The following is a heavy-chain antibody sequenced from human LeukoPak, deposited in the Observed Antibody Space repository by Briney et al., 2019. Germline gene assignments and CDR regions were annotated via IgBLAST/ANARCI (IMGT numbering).Heavy chain of an antibody. V-gene: IGHV1-2*02. CDR3: ARDHCSSTSCSIFDY. CDR2: INPNSGGT. Sequence: ASVTVSRQSSVYTFTDYYMHWVRQAPGQGLAWMGWINPNSGGTNYAQKFQGRVTMTRDTSISTAYMELSRLRSDDTAVYYWARDHCSSTSCSIFDYWGQGTLVTVSS. D-gene: IGHD2-2*01. CDR1: VYTFTDYY. J-gene: IGHJ4*02.